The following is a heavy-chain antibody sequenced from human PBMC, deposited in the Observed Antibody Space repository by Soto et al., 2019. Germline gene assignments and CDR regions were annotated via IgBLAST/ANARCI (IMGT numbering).Heavy chain of an antibody. V-gene: IGHV3-23*01. D-gene: IGHD2-2*01. CDR1: GFTFSIYA. CDR3: ARYIPGVRYYGMDV. CDR2: ISGSGGST. J-gene: IGHJ6*02. Sequence: GGSLRLSCAASGFTFSIYAMSWVRQAPGKGLEWVSAISGSGGSTYYADSVKGRFTISRDNSKNTLYLQMNSLRAEDTAVYYCARYIPGVRYYGMDVWGQGTTVTVSS.